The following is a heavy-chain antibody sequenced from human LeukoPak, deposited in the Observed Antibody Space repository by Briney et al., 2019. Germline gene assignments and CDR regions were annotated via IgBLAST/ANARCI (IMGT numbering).Heavy chain of an antibody. D-gene: IGHD2-2*01. V-gene: IGHV4-59*01. Sequence: SETLSLTCTVSGGSISSYYWSWIRQPPGKGLEWIGYMFDSGSTKYNPSLKSRDTISGDASKNQFSLKLSSVTAADTTVYYCARAPGHCSSTICYGDHYYYYYMDVWGKGTTVTVSS. CDR1: GGSISSYY. CDR3: ARAPGHCSSTICYGDHYYYYYMDV. CDR2: MFDSGST. J-gene: IGHJ6*03.